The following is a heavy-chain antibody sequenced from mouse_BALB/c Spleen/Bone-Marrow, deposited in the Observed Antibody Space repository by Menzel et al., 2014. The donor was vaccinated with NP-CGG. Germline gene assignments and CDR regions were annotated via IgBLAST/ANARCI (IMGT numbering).Heavy chain of an antibody. J-gene: IGHJ3*01. D-gene: IGHD1-1*01. CDR1: GFNIKDTY. V-gene: IGHV14-3*02. Sequence: SGAELVKPGASVKLSCTASGFNIKDTYMHWVKQRPEQGLEWIGRIDPANGNTKYDPKFQGKATITADTSSNTAYLQLSSLTSEDTAVYYCASYYCGSSSFAYWGQGTLVTVSA. CDR2: IDPANGNT. CDR3: ASYYCGSSSFAY.